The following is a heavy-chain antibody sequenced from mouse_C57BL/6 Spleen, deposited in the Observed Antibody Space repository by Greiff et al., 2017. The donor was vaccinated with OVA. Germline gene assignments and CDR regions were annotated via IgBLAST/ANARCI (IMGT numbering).Heavy chain of an antibody. D-gene: IGHD1-1*01. V-gene: IGHV5-6*01. CDR3: ARRGYGSSPWFAY. J-gene: IGHJ3*01. Sequence: EVQLVESGGDLVKPGGSLKLSCAASGFTFSSYGMSWVRQTPDKRLEWVATISSGGSYTYYPDSVKGRFTISRDNAKNTLYLQMSSLKSEDTAMYYCARRGYGSSPWFAYWGQGTLVTVSA. CDR1: GFTFSSYG. CDR2: ISSGGSYT.